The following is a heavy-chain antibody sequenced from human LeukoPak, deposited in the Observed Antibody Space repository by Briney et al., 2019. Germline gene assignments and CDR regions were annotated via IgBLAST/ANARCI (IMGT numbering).Heavy chain of an antibody. V-gene: IGHV3-30*18. CDR3: AKDGWLSTSASPYYFDS. CDR1: GFTFSSYG. Sequence: GGSLRLSCAASGFTFSSYGMHWVRQAPGKGLEWVAVISYDGSNKYYADSVKGRVTISRDNSRNTVHLQMKSLRAEDSATYYCAKDGWLSTSASPYYFDSWGQGLLVSVTS. CDR2: ISYDGSNK. J-gene: IGHJ4*02. D-gene: IGHD2/OR15-2a*01.